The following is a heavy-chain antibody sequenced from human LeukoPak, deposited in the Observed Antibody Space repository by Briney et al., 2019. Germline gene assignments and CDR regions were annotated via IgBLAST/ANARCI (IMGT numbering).Heavy chain of an antibody. J-gene: IGHJ3*02. Sequence: SETLSLTCTVSGGSISSSSYYWGWIRQPPGKGLEWIEYIYYSGSTNYNPSLKSRVTMSVDTSKNQFSLKLSSVTAADTAVYYCARVVLWFGEFRAFDIWGQGAMVTVSS. CDR2: IYYSGST. CDR1: GGSISSSSYY. CDR3: ARVVLWFGEFRAFDI. V-gene: IGHV4-61*05. D-gene: IGHD3-10*01.